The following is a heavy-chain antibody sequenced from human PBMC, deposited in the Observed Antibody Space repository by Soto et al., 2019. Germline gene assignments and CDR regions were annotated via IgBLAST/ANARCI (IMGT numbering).Heavy chain of an antibody. D-gene: IGHD4-17*01. CDR1: GFSFSSYG. CDR2: ISHDGSNK. CDR3: ARDYGDYSGYFQY. V-gene: IGHV3-30*03. J-gene: IGHJ1*01. Sequence: GGSLRLSCAASGFSFSSYGMHWVRQSPGKGLEWVAVISHDGSNKFYAESVKGRFTISRDNSKDTLYLQMNSLRAEDTAVYYCARDYGDYSGYFQYWGHGTLVTVSS.